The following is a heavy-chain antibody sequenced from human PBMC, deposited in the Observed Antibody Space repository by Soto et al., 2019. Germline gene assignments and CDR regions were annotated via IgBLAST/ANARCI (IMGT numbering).Heavy chain of an antibody. CDR1: GGSISSAGYY. V-gene: IGHV4-31*03. CDR3: ATKPNGLYYFDY. D-gene: IGHD2-8*01. CDR2: IYSSGVT. Sequence: QVQLQESGPRLVQPSQTLSLTCTVSGGSISSAGYYWSWIRQHPGKGLEWIGYIYSSGVTYYEPSLKSRVTMSVAMSKNQFSLRLSSVTAADTAVYYCATKPNGLYYFDYWGQGALVTVSS. J-gene: IGHJ4*02.